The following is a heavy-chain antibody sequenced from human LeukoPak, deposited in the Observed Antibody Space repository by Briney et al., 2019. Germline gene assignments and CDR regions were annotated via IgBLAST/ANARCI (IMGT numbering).Heavy chain of an antibody. V-gene: IGHV5-51*01. Sequence: GSLKISCKGSGYSFINYWIGWGRQMPDKGQELMGIIYTGNSDIRYSPSFQGQVTISVDKSINTAYLQWTSLKASDTAIYYCTTGRFCSGGSCSSSFDFWGQGTLLTVPS. CDR1: GYSFINYW. CDR2: IYTGNSDI. CDR3: TTGRFCSGGSCSSSFDF. D-gene: IGHD2-15*01. J-gene: IGHJ4*02.